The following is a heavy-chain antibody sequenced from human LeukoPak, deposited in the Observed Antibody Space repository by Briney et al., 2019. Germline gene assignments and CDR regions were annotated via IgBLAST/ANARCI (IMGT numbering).Heavy chain of an antibody. D-gene: IGHD3-22*01. V-gene: IGHV3-23*01. Sequence: SCKASGYTFTGYYMHWVRQAPGKGLEWVSAISGSGGSTYYADSVKGRFTISRDNSKNTLYLQMNSLRAEDTAVYYCAKESHYDSSGYSACYLDYWGQGTLVTVSS. CDR2: ISGSGGST. CDR3: AKESHYDSSGYSACYLDY. J-gene: IGHJ4*02. CDR1: GYTFTGYY.